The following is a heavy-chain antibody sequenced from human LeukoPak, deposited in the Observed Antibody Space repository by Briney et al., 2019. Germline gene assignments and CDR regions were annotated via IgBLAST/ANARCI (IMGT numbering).Heavy chain of an antibody. Sequence: PSETLSLTCAVSGGSISSFSWNWIRQPPGRGLEWIGYIYYSGSTNYSPSLKSRVTMSVDKSKNQFSLKLSSVTAADTAVYYCARDRGWSLYYFDYWGQGTLVTVSS. CDR2: IYYSGST. D-gene: IGHD3-3*01. CDR1: GGSISSFS. V-gene: IGHV4-59*12. J-gene: IGHJ4*02. CDR3: ARDRGWSLYYFDY.